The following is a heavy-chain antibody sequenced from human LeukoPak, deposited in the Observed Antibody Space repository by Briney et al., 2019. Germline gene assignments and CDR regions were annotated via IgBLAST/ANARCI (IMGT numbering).Heavy chain of an antibody. CDR1: GYTLTGYS. J-gene: IGHJ6*03. Sequence: ASVKVSCKPSGYTLTGYSMHWVRPAPGQGLEWMGWINPNNGGTNYAHNFQGRVTMTRDTSISTVYMDLSRLRSDATAVYDCARALWHSYGSGSLEGYYYYFMDVWGKGTTVTIS. D-gene: IGHD3-10*01. V-gene: IGHV1-2*02. CDR3: ARALWHSYGSGSLEGYYYYFMDV. CDR2: INPNNGGT.